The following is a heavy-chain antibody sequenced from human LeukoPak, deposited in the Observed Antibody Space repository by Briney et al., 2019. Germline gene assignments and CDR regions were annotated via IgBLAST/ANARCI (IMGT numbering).Heavy chain of an antibody. Sequence: ASVKVSCKASGYTFTGSYMHWVRQAPGQGLEWMGWINPNSGGTNYAQKFQGRVTMTRDTSISTAYMELSRVRSDDTAVYYCARGGVVVVPAYLADWGQGTLVTVSS. D-gene: IGHD2-2*01. CDR1: GYTFTGSY. CDR2: INPNSGGT. J-gene: IGHJ4*02. V-gene: IGHV1-2*02. CDR3: ARGGVVVVPAYLAD.